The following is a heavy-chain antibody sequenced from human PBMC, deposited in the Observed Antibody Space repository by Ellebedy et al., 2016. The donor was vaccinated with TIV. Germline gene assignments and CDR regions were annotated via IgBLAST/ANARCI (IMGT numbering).Heavy chain of an antibody. J-gene: IGHJ6*02. CDR2: INPNSGGT. CDR1: RYTFTGYY. D-gene: IGHD6-13*01. V-gene: IGHV1-2*02. CDR3: ARVPYSSSWYSALYGMDV. Sequence: ASVKVSXKASRYTFTGYYMHWVRQAPGQGLEWMGWINPNSGGTNYAQKFQGRVTMARDTSISTAYMELSRLRSDDTAVYYCARVPYSSSWYSALYGMDVWGQGTTVTVSS.